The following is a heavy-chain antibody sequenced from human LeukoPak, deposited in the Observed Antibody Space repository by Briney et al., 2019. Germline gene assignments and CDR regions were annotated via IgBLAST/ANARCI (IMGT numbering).Heavy chain of an antibody. V-gene: IGHV3-23*01. D-gene: IGHD3-22*01. CDR2: ISGSGGST. J-gene: IGHJ4*02. CDR1: GFTFSSYA. CDR3: AKFGGLYYYDSSGYYFDY. Sequence: PGGSLRLSCAASGFTFSSYAMSWVRQAPGKGLEWVSAISGSGGSTYYADSVKGRFTISRDNSKNTLYLQMNSLRAEDTAVYYCAKFGGLYYYDSSGYYFDYWGQGTLVTVSS.